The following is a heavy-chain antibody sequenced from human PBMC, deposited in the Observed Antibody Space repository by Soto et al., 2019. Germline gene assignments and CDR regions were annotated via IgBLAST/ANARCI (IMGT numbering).Heavy chain of an antibody. Sequence: EVQLVESGGGLVQPGGSLRLSCAASGFTFSSYWMYWVRQAPGKGLVWLSHINSDGSSTSYADSVKGRFTISRDNAKNTLYLQMHSLRAEDTAVYYCARGFSSSWGLAADYWGQGILVTVSS. CDR3: ARGFSSSWGLAADY. D-gene: IGHD6-13*01. V-gene: IGHV3-74*01. CDR2: INSDGSST. CDR1: GFTFSSYW. J-gene: IGHJ4*02.